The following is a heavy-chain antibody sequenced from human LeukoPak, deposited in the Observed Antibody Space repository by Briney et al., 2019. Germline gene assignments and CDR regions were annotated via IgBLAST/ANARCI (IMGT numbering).Heavy chain of an antibody. V-gene: IGHV4-4*07. CDR3: ARDSTYDFWTAKGMDV. J-gene: IGHJ6*02. CDR1: GGSISSYY. CDR2: IYTSGST. D-gene: IGHD3-3*01. Sequence: SETLSLTCTVSGGSISSYYWSWIRQPAGKGLEWIGRIYTSGSTNYNPSLKSRVTMSVDTSKNQFSLKLSSVTAADTAVYYCARDSTYDFWTAKGMDVWGQGTTVTVSS.